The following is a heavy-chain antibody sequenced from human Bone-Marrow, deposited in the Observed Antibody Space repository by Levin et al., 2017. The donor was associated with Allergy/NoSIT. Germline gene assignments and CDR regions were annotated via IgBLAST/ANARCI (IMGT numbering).Heavy chain of an antibody. J-gene: IGHJ5*02. D-gene: IGHD6-13*01. V-gene: IGHV4-61*02. Sequence: KPSETLSLTCTVSGGSINSGAAYWSWIRQPAGNGLEWIGRVYVSGGTIYNPSFQSRVTMSVDTSRNQFSLQLSSVTAADTAIYFCARDIAETGSWWFDPWGQGILVTVSS. CDR2: VYVSGGT. CDR1: GGSINSGAAY. CDR3: ARDIAETGSWWFDP.